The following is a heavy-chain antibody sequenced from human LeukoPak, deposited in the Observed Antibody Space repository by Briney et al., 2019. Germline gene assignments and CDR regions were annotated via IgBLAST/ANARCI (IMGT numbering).Heavy chain of an antibody. CDR3: TLTGAYWYFDL. V-gene: IGHV3-73*01. CDR1: GFTFSGSA. Sequence: PGGSLRLSCAASGFTFSGSAMHWVRQASGKGLEWVGRIRSKANSYATAYAASVKGRFTISRDDSKNTAYLLMNSLKTEDTAVYYCTLTGAYWYFDLWGRGTLVTVSS. CDR2: IRSKANSYAT. D-gene: IGHD3-9*01. J-gene: IGHJ2*01.